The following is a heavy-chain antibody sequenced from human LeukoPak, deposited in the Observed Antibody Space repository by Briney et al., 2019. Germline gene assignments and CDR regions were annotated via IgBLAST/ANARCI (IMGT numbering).Heavy chain of an antibody. V-gene: IGHV3-30*18. CDR1: GFTFSSYG. CDR3: AKDLTGTPY. CDR2: VSFDGSNQ. D-gene: IGHD1-7*01. Sequence: GGSLRLSCAASGFTFSSYGMHWVRQAPGKGLEWVAVVSFDGSNQYYADPVKGRFTISRDNSKNTLYLQMNSLRAEDTAVYYCAKDLTGTPYWGQGTLVTVSS. J-gene: IGHJ4*02.